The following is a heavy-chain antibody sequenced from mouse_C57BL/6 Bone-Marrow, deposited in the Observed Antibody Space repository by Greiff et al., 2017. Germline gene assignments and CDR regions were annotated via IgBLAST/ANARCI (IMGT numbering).Heavy chain of an antibody. V-gene: IGHV1-81*01. J-gene: IGHJ3*01. Sequence: QVQLQQSGAELARPGASVKLSCKASGYTFTSYGISWVKQRPGQGLEWIGEIYPRSGNTYYNEKFKGKATLTADKSSSTAYMELRRLTSEDAAVYFCARGYDYDGFAYWGQGTLVTVSA. CDR1: GYTFTSYG. D-gene: IGHD2-4*01. CDR3: ARGYDYDGFAY. CDR2: IYPRSGNT.